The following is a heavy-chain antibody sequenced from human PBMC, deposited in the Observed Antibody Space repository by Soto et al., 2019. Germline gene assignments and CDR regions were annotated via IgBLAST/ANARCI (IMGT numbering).Heavy chain of an antibody. Sequence: GGSLRLSXAASGFTFSSYWMSWVRQAPGKGLEWVANIKQDGSEKYYVDSVKGRFTISRDNAKNSLYLQMNSLRAEDTAVYYCARDLVSSSPEVEVYYYYGMDVWGQGTTVTVSS. CDR3: ARDLVSSSPEVEVYYYYGMDV. J-gene: IGHJ6*02. CDR1: GFTFSSYW. CDR2: IKQDGSEK. D-gene: IGHD6-6*01. V-gene: IGHV3-7*03.